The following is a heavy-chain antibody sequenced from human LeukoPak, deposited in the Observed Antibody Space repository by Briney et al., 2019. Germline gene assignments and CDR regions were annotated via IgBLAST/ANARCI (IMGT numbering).Heavy chain of an antibody. CDR1: GGSISSGTFY. CDR2: MHYSGST. Sequence: SETLSLTCTVSGGSISSGTFYWGWIRQPPGKGLEWIASMHYSGSTDYNPSLKSRVIISLDTSKNQFSLNLRFVAAADTAVYYCVRLGYCSSTSCYVQNWGQGTQVTVSS. J-gene: IGHJ1*01. V-gene: IGHV4-39*07. D-gene: IGHD2-2*01. CDR3: VRLGYCSSTSCYVQN.